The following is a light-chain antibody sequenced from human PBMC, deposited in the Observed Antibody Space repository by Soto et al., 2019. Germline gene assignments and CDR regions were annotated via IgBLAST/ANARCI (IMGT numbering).Light chain of an antibody. Sequence: EIVLTQSPGTLSLSPGERATLSCRASQSVADNYLAWYQQKPGQAPRLLIYAASRRATGIPDTFSGSGSGTDFTLTITRLEPEDFALYYCQQYGHSPRTFGQRTKVEIK. CDR1: QSVADNY. CDR2: AAS. J-gene: IGKJ1*01. CDR3: QQYGHSPRT. V-gene: IGKV3-20*01.